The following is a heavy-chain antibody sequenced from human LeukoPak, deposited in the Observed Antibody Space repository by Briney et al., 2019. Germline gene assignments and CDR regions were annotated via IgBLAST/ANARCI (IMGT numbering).Heavy chain of an antibody. V-gene: IGHV4-34*01. D-gene: IGHD6-13*01. J-gene: IGHJ4*02. CDR2: INHSGST. CDR1: GGSFSGYY. CDR3: ARHDEYSSNHVGLDY. Sequence: ASETLSLTCAVYGGSFSGYYWSWIRQPPGKGLEWIGEINHSGSTNYNPSLKSRVTISVDTSKNQFSLKLSSVTAADTAVYYCARHDEYSSNHVGLDYWGQGTLVTVSS.